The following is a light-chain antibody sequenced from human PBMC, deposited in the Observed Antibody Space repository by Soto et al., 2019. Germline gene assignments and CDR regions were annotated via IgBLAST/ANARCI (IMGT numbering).Light chain of an antibody. CDR2: DNN. Sequence: QSVLTQPPSVSAAPGQKVTISCSGSSSNIGNNYVSWYQQLPGTAPKLLIYDNNKRPSGIPDRFSGSKSGTSATRGITGLQSGDEADYYCGTWDSRLSVVVFGGGTKLTVL. V-gene: IGLV1-51*01. CDR3: GTWDSRLSVVV. CDR1: SSNIGNNY. J-gene: IGLJ2*01.